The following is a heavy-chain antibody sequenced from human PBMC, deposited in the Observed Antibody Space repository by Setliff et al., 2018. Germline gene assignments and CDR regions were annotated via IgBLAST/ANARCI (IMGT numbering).Heavy chain of an antibody. CDR1: GFSLSTSGVG. Sequence: SGPTLVNPTQTLTLTCTFSGFSLSTSGVGVGWIRQPPGKALEWLALIYWNDDKRYSPSLKSRLTITRDTSKNQVVLTMTNMDPVDTATYYCTHKKMSIITFDYWGQGTLVTVSS. J-gene: IGHJ4*02. D-gene: IGHD3-16*01. CDR3: THKKMSIITFDY. V-gene: IGHV2-5*01. CDR2: IYWNDDK.